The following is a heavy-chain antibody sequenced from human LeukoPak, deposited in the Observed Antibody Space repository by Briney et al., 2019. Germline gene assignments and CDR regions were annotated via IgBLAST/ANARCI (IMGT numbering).Heavy chain of an antibody. D-gene: IGHD4-23*01. Sequence: VKVXCRXSXYIFTNXYIYWVRQAPGQGLEWMGWISPNSGATNFAQKFQRRVTLTRHTSLTTAYMQLRGLRFDDTALYFCARESTSVTVYFQHWGQGTLVTVSS. J-gene: IGHJ1*01. CDR3: ARESTSVTVYFQH. V-gene: IGHV1-2*02. CDR2: ISPNSGAT. CDR1: XYIFTNXY.